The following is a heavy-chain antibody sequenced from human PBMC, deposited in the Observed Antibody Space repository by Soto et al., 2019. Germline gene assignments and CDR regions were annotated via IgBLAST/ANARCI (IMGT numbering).Heavy chain of an antibody. J-gene: IGHJ3*02. CDR1: GFTFSSYA. CDR3: AKDQSLNRRAAAGIIRAFDI. Sequence: GGSLRLSCAASGFTFSSYAMSWVRQAPGKGLEWVSAISGSGGSTYYADSVKGRFTISRDNSKNTLYLQMNSLRAEDTAVYYCAKDQSLNRRAAAGIIRAFDIWGQGTMVTVSS. D-gene: IGHD6-13*01. V-gene: IGHV3-23*01. CDR2: ISGSGGST.